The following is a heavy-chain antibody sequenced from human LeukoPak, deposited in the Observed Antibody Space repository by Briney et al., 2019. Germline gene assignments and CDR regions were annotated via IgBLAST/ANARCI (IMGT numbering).Heavy chain of an antibody. D-gene: IGHD3-3*01. CDR3: ARTRMYDFWSGYHYYYYGMDV. CDR2: INPSGGST. J-gene: IGHJ6*02. CDR1: GYTFTSYY. V-gene: IGHV1-46*01. Sequence: GASVKVSCKASGYTFTSYYMHWVRQAPGQGLEWMGIINPSGGSTSYAQKFQGRVTITADESTSTAYMDLSSLRSEDTAVYYCARTRMYDFWSGYHYYYYGMDVWGQGTTVTVSS.